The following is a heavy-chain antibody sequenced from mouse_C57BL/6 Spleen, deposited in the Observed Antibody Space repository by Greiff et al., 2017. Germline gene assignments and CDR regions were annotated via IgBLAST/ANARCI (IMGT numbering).Heavy chain of an antibody. CDR2: IYPRSGNT. J-gene: IGHJ4*01. V-gene: IGHV1-81*01. CDR1: GYTFTSYG. Sequence: QVQLKESGAELARPGASVKLSCKASGYTFTSYGISWVKQRTGQGLEWIGEIYPRSGNTYYNEKFKGKATLTADKSSSTAYMELRSLTSEDSAVYFCARSDYYQLMDYWGQGTSLTVSS. CDR3: ARSDYYQLMDY. D-gene: IGHD1-1*01.